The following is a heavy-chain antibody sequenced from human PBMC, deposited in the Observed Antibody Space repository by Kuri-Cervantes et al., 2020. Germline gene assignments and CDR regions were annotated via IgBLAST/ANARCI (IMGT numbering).Heavy chain of an antibody. V-gene: IGHV4-61*05. CDR3: ARVPSCTSTTCFGFDY. CDR2: IYYSGST. CDR1: GGSISSSSYY. J-gene: IGHJ4*02. Sequence: SETLSLTCTVSGGSISSSSYYWGWIRQPPGKGLEWIGYIYYSGSTDYNPSLTSRATISVDASRNQFSLRLTSVTAADTAVYYCARVPSCTSTTCFGFDYWGQGTLVTVSS. D-gene: IGHD2-2*01.